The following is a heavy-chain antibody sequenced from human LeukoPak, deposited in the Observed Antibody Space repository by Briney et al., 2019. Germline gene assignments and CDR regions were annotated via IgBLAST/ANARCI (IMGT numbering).Heavy chain of an antibody. D-gene: IGHD6-13*01. V-gene: IGHV4-34*01. Sequence: PSETLSLTCAVYGGSFSGYYWSWIRQPPGKGLEWIGEINHSGSTNYNPSLKSRVTISVDTSKNQFSLKLSSVTAADTAVYYCARGGGGGWAAAANWFDPRGQGTLVTVSS. CDR3: ARGGGGGWAAAANWFDP. J-gene: IGHJ5*02. CDR1: GGSFSGYY. CDR2: INHSGST.